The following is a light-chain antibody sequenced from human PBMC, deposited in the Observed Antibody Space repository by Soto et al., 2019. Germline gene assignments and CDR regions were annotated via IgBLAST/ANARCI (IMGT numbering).Light chain of an antibody. CDR3: QQCRSWPPTIT. CDR1: QSVSSN. V-gene: IGKV3-15*01. Sequence: EIVLTHSPGTLSVSPGERATLSCRASQSVSSNLAWYQQTPGQAPRLLIYGASTRATGIPARFSGGGSGTEFTLTISSLQSEDFAIYYCQQCRSWPPTITFGQGTRLENK. CDR2: GAS. J-gene: IGKJ5*01.